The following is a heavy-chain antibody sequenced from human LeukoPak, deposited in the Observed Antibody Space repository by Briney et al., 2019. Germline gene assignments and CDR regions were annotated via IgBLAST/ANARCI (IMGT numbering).Heavy chain of an antibody. V-gene: IGHV4-39*07. CDR2: IYYSGST. CDR1: GGSFSSSSYY. Sequence: SSETLSLTCTVSGGSFSSSSYYWGWIRQPPGKGLEWIGSIYYSGSTYYNPSLKSRVTISVDTSKNQFSLKLSSVTAADTAVYYCARVRLAAAGMDVWGKGTTVTVSS. D-gene: IGHD6-13*01. J-gene: IGHJ6*03. CDR3: ARVRLAAAGMDV.